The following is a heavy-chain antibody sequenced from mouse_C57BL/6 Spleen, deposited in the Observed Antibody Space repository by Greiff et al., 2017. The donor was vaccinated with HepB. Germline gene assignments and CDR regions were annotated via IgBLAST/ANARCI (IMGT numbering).Heavy chain of an antibody. Sequence: EVMLVEPGEGLVKPGGSLKLSCAASGFTFSSYAMSWVRQTPEKRLEWVAYISSGGDYIYYADTVKGRFTISRDNARNTLYLQMSSLKSEDTAMYYCTRRDEYDGYSHEFAYWGQGTLVTVSA. CDR3: TRRDEYDGYSHEFAY. CDR1: GFTFSSYA. V-gene: IGHV5-9-1*02. CDR2: ISSGGDYI. J-gene: IGHJ3*01. D-gene: IGHD2-3*01.